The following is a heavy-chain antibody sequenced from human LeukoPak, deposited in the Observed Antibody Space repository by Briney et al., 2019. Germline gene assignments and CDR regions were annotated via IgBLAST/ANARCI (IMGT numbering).Heavy chain of an antibody. CDR1: GFTFSSYT. Sequence: PGGSLRLSCTASGFTFSSYTMTWVRQAPGKGLEWVSAISGSGGSTYYADSVKGRFTISRDNSKNTLYLQMNSLRAEDTAVYYCAKDPPFSGFLWGQGTLVTVSS. CDR3: AKDPPFSGFL. CDR2: ISGSGGST. V-gene: IGHV3-23*01. J-gene: IGHJ4*02. D-gene: IGHD2/OR15-2a*01.